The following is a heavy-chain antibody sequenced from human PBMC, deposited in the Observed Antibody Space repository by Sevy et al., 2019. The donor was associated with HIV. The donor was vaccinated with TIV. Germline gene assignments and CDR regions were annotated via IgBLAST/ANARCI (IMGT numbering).Heavy chain of an antibody. Sequence: GVSLRLSCAASGFNFSTYAMHWVRQAPGKGLEWVAVISYDGTNKYYADSVKGRFTISRDNSRNVLYLQLNSLRTDDTAVFYCAKDQTQDFGDRLDPWGQGTLVTVSS. CDR2: ISYDGTNK. CDR1: GFNFSTYA. V-gene: IGHV3-30*18. CDR3: AKDQTQDFGDRLDP. J-gene: IGHJ5*02. D-gene: IGHD3-10*01.